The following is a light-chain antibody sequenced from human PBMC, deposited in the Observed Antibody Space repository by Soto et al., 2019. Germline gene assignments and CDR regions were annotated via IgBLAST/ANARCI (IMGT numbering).Light chain of an antibody. J-gene: IGKJ1*01. V-gene: IGKV1-5*03. CDR2: KTS. CDR1: QSIGSW. CDR3: QQYHIYSWT. Sequence: DTQMTQSPSTLSASVGDRVTITCRASQSIGSWLAWYQQKPGKAPKLLIYKTSILENGVPSRFSGSGSGTEFTLTISSLQPDDFATYYCQQYHIYSWTFGQGTKVDIK.